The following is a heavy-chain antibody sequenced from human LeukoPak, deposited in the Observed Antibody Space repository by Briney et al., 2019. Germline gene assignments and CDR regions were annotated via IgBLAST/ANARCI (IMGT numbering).Heavy chain of an antibody. CDR3: ARGGDSMYYDFWTGNYYGMDV. D-gene: IGHD3-3*01. V-gene: IGHV1-2*02. Sequence: ASVKVSCKASEYTFTGYNMHWVRQPPGQGLEWMGWINPNTGGTNYAQKFRGRVTMTRDTSSSTAYMELRRLRSDDTAVYYCARGGDSMYYDFWTGNYYGMDVWGQGTTVTVSS. J-gene: IGHJ6*02. CDR1: EYTFTGYN. CDR2: INPNTGGT.